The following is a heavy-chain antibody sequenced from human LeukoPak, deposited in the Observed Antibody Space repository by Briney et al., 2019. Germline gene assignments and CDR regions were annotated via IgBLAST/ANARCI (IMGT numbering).Heavy chain of an antibody. CDR1: GYTFTSYD. D-gene: IGHD3-10*01. V-gene: IGHV1-8*01. CDR2: MNPNSGNA. CDR3: GRPLQRGSWTQRALDY. Sequence: ASVNVSCKASGYTFTSYDISWVRQATGQGLEWMGWMNPNSGNAGYAQRFQGRVTMTRNNSISTAYMELTSLRSEDTAVYYCGRPLQRGSWTQRALDYWGQGTLVTVSS. J-gene: IGHJ4*02.